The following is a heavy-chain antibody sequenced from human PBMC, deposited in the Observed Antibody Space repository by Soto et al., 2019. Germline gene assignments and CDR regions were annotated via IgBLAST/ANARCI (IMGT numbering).Heavy chain of an antibody. CDR3: ARDQGNYDWFDP. D-gene: IGHD1-7*01. J-gene: IGHJ5*02. CDR1: CASISSRSYY. Sequence: LSETLSLTCTVSCASISSRSYYWGWIRQPPGKGLEWIGSIYYSGSTYYNPSLKSRVTISVDTSKNQFSLKLSSVTAADTAVYYCARDQGNYDWFDPWGQGTLVTVS. CDR2: IYYSGST. V-gene: IGHV4-39*07.